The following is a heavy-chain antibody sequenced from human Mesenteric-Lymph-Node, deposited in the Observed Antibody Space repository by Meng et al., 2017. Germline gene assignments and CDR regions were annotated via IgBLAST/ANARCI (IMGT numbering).Heavy chain of an antibody. V-gene: IGHV4-38-2*02. J-gene: IGHJ6*02. CDR2: INHSGST. CDR3: ATSNSGNNLYGMDV. CDR1: GYSISSGYY. D-gene: IGHD1-26*01. Sequence: SETLSLTCTVSGYSISSGYYWGWIRQPPGKGLEWIGEINHSGSTNYNPSLKSRVMILVDTSKNQFSLKLSSVTAADTAVYYCATSNSGNNLYGMDVWGQGNRVNVYS.